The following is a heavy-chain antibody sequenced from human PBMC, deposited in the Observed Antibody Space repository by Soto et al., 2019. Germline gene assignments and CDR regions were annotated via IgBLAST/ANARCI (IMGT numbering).Heavy chain of an antibody. CDR3: ARVFITLIALNWLDP. Sequence: QVQLVESGGGVVQPGRSLRLSCAASGFTFSSHAMHWVRQAPGKGLEWLALISYDGRSEYYADSVKGRFTISRDNSKNTLYLQMNSVRAEDTAVYYCARVFITLIALNWLDPWGQGTLVTVSS. J-gene: IGHJ5*02. CDR2: ISYDGRSE. D-gene: IGHD3-22*01. CDR1: GFTFSSHA. V-gene: IGHV3-30*04.